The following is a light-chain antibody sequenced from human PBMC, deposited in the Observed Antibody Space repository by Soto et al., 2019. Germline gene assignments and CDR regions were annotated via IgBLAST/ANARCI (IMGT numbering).Light chain of an antibody. CDR3: SSHAGSSVV. J-gene: IGLJ1*01. CDR2: DVT. V-gene: IGLV2-11*01. CDR1: SSEVGGYNY. Sequence: QSALTQPRSVSGSPGQSVTISCTGTSSEVGGYNYVSWYQQHPGKAPKLMIYDVTTRPSGVPDRFSGSKSGNTASLTISGLQAEDGADYYCSSHAGSSVVFXTGTKVTVL.